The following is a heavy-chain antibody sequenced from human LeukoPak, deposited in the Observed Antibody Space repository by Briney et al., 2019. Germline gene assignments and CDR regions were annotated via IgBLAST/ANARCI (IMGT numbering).Heavy chain of an antibody. J-gene: IGHJ6*03. CDR2: NSYCECT. V-gene: IGHV4-39*01. D-gene: IGHD3-22*01. Sequence: TVSLTCTVSGGPISTSSYYWGWIRQPPGKGLEWIGSNSYCECTYYNPSLKSRVIISVDTSKNQFSLKLSSVTAADTAVYYCARLVSYYYDSSGYWDYYYYMDVWGKGTTV. CDR1: GGPISTSSYY. CDR3: ARLVSYYYDSSGYWDYYYYMDV.